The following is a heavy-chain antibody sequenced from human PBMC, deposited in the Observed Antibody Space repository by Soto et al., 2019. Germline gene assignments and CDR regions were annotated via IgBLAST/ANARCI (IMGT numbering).Heavy chain of an antibody. CDR2: IYCDDDT. CDR3: ERFWSGFVVPRHRDDFDL. CDR1: GFSLTTSGVG. Sequence: QITLKESGPPLVRPTQTLTLACSLSGFSLTTSGVGVGWIRQPPGNALEFLALIYCDDDTRYRPSLRTRLTIAKDPSKKLVVLTMTNMDPVDTATYYCERFWSGFVVPRHRDDFDLWGHGTMVTVSS. J-gene: IGHJ3*01. D-gene: IGHD3-3*01. V-gene: IGHV2-5*02.